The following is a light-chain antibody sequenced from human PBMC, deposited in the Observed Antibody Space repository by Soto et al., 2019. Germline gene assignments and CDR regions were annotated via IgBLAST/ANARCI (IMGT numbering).Light chain of an antibody. CDR3: CSYAGSYTYV. J-gene: IGLJ1*01. Sequence: QSALTQPRSVSGSPGQSVTISCTGTSSDVGGYNYVSWYQQHPGKAPKLMIYDVIKRPSGVPDRFSGSKSGNAASLTVSGLQAEDEADYFCCSYAGSYTYVFGTGTKGTVL. CDR2: DVI. CDR1: SSDVGGYNY. V-gene: IGLV2-11*01.